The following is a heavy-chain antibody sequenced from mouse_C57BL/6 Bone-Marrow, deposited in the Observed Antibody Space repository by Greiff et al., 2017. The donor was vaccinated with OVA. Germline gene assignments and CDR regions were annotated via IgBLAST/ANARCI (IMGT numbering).Heavy chain of an antibody. Sequence: EVMLVESGGGLVKPGGSLKLSCAASGFTFSSYAMSWVRQTPEKRLEWVATISDGGSYTYYPDNVKGRFTISRDNAKNNLYLQMSQLKSEDTAMYYCARDGIYYYGSSPSFDYWGQGTTLTVSS. J-gene: IGHJ2*01. V-gene: IGHV5-4*01. CDR3: ARDGIYYYGSSPSFDY. CDR2: ISDGGSYT. CDR1: GFTFSSYA. D-gene: IGHD1-1*01.